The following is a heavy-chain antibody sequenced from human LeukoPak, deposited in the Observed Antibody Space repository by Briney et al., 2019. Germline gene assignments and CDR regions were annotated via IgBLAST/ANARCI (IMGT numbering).Heavy chain of an antibody. D-gene: IGHD4-17*01. CDR3: ARSRVGDYFDY. CDR1: GGSISSYY. V-gene: IGHV4-59*08. J-gene: IGHJ4*02. CDR2: IYYSGST. Sequence: PSETLSLTCTVSGGSISSYYWSWIRQPPGKGLEWIGYIYYSGSTNYNPSLKSRVTISVDTSKNQFSLKLSSVTAADTAVYYCARSRVGDYFDYWGQGTLVTVSS.